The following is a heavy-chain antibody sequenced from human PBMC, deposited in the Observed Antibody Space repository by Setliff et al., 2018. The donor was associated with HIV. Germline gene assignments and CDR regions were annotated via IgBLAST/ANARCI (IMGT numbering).Heavy chain of an antibody. CDR2: IYYSGTR. J-gene: IGHJ2*01. D-gene: IGHD1-26*01. CDR3: VREVGYFDF. Sequence: PSETLSLTCTVSGFSISSNSNYWGWIRQPPGKGLEWIATIYYSGTRGYNPSLKSRVTISVDTSKNQFSLKLSSVTAADTAVYYCVREVGYFDFWGRGTLVTVSS. V-gene: IGHV4-39*07. CDR1: GFSISSNSNY.